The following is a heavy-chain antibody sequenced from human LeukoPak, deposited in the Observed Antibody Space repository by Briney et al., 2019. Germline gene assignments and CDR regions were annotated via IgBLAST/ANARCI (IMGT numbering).Heavy chain of an antibody. D-gene: IGHD6-19*01. V-gene: IGHV4-39*07. CDR1: DGSISSDSFY. J-gene: IGHJ4*02. CDR3: ARGHSSGWYSYYFDY. CDR2: INHSGST. Sequence: PSETLSLTCTVSDGSISSDSFYWSWIRQPPGKGLEWIGEINHSGSTNYNPSLKSRVTISVDTSKNQFSLKLSSVTAADTAVYYCARGHSSGWYSYYFDYWGQGTLVTVSS.